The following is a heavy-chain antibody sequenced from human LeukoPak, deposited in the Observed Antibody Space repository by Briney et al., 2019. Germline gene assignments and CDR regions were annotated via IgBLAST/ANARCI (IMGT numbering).Heavy chain of an antibody. V-gene: IGHV1-24*01. CDR3: ATVHGDYDYIDY. D-gene: IGHD4-17*01. CDR1: GYTLTELS. CDR2: FDPEDGET. Sequence: ASVKVSCKVSGYTLTELSMHWVRQAPGKGLEWMGGFDPEDGETIYAQKFQGRVTMTEDTSTDTAYMELSSLRSEDTAVYYCATVHGDYDYIDYWGQGTLVTVSS. J-gene: IGHJ4*02.